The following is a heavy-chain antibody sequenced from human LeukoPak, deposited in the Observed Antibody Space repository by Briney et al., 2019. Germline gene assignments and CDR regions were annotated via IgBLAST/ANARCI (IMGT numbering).Heavy chain of an antibody. CDR1: GGSITNTNY. J-gene: IGHJ4*02. CDR3: AREGGPYRPLDY. V-gene: IGHV4-4*02. Sequence: SETLSLTCGVSGGSITNTNYWTWGRQPPEKVLEWIGEVNLQGSTNYNPSLMGRVAIAVDTSENHISLQLTSVTAADTAVYYCAREGGPYRPLDYSGQGTLVTVSS. CDR2: VNLQGST.